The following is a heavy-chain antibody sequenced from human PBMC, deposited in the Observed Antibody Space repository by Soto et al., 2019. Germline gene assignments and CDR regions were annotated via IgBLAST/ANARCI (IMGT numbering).Heavy chain of an antibody. Sequence: GGSLRLSCAASGFSFSDYFMSWIRQAPGKGLEWVSYISGSANNIYYADSVKGRFTISRDNAKNSLYLQMNSLRAQDTAMYYCARCGITRWPGEYWGQGTLVTVSS. CDR3: ARCGITRWPGEY. CDR2: ISGSANNI. CDR1: GFSFSDYF. J-gene: IGHJ4*02. D-gene: IGHD2-2*01. V-gene: IGHV3-11*01.